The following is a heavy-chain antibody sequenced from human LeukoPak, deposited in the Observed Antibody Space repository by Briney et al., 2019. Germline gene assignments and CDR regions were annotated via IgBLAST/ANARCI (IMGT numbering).Heavy chain of an antibody. CDR2: IYYSGST. V-gene: IGHV4-59*11. CDR1: GGSISSHY. CDR3: ASYSSGWHFDY. D-gene: IGHD6-19*01. J-gene: IGHJ4*02. Sequence: SETLSLTCTVSGGSISSHYWSWIRQPPGKGLEWIGYIYYSGSTNYNPSLKSRVTISVDTSMDQFSLKLSSLTAADTAVYYCASYSSGWHFDYWGQGTLVTVSS.